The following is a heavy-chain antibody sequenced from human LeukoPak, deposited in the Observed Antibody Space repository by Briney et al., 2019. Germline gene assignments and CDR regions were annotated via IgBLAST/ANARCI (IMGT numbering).Heavy chain of an antibody. CDR1: GFTFSSYW. Sequence: GGSLRLSCAASGFTFSSYWMHWVRQAPGKGLVGVSRINSDGSSTSYADSVKGRFTISRDNAKNTLYLQMNSLRAEDTAVYYCARDNWGSYDYWGQGTLVTVSS. V-gene: IGHV3-74*01. J-gene: IGHJ4*02. CDR3: ARDNWGSYDY. CDR2: INSDGSST. D-gene: IGHD7-27*01.